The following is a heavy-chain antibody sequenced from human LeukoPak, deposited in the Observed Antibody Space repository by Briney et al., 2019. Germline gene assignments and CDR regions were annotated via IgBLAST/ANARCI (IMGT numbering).Heavy chain of an antibody. Sequence: GESLKISGKASGYSFTNTFIGWVRQMPGKGLEWMGIIYPGDSDTRYSPSFQGQVTISVDKSVTTAYLQWSSLKASDTAMYYCARPIAAAGTGLGYWGQGTLVTVSS. V-gene: IGHV5-51*01. D-gene: IGHD6-13*01. CDR2: IYPGDSDT. CDR3: ARPIAAAGTGLGY. CDR1: GYSFTNTF. J-gene: IGHJ4*02.